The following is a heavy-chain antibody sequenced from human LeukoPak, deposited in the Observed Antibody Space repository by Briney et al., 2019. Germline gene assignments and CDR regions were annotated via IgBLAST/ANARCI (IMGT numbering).Heavy chain of an antibody. D-gene: IGHD3-10*01. V-gene: IGHV3-7*01. J-gene: IGHJ4*02. CDR2: IKEDGTEK. Sequence: GGSLRLSCAASGFTFSTSWMTWVRQTPEKGLEWVANIKEDGTEKNYVDSVKGRFTISRNNTNNSLYLQMNGLRAEETALYYCARTYGSGSSYRHFDSWGQGTLVTVSS. CDR3: ARTYGSGSSYRHFDS. CDR1: GFTFSTSW.